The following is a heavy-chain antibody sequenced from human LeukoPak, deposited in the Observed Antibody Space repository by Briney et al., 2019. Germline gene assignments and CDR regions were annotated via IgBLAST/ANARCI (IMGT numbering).Heavy chain of an antibody. D-gene: IGHD2-2*01. V-gene: IGHV3-30*18. Sequence: GRSLRLSCAASGLTFSSYGMHWVRQAPGKGLEWVAVISYDGTIRNYADPVKGRFTISRDNSKNTLYLQMNSLTAEDTALYYCAKGGCSSTTCYLANPWGQGTLVTVSS. CDR3: AKGGCSSTTCYLANP. J-gene: IGHJ5*02. CDR1: GLTFSSYG. CDR2: ISYDGTIR.